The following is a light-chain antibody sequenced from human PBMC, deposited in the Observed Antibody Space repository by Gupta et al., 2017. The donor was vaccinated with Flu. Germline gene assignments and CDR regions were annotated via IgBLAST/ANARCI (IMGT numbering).Light chain of an antibody. CDR2: DAS. CDR1: QGIRNS. CDR3: QQYDSHPFT. Sequence: GEGVTITWRASQGIRNSLAWFQQKPGKAPKSLIYDASSVQSGVPSRFSGWGSGIDFTLTISGLQPEDFATYYCQQYDSHPFTFGPGTKVDIK. J-gene: IGKJ3*01. V-gene: IGKV1-16*01.